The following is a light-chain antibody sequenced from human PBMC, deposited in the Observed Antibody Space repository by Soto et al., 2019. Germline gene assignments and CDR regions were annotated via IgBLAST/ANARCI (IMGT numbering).Light chain of an antibody. Sequence: DMDVTQSPCXLXXXXLXXXSSACRASQSISSYLNWYQQKPGKAPKLLIYAASSLQSGVPSRFSGSGSGTDFTLTISSLQPEDFATYYCQQSYSTPITFGQGTRLEI. CDR3: QQSYSTPIT. CDR1: QSISSY. CDR2: AAS. J-gene: IGKJ5*01. V-gene: IGKV1-39*01.